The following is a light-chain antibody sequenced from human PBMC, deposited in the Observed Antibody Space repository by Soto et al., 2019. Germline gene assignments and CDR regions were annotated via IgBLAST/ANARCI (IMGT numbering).Light chain of an antibody. Sequence: QSVLTQPASVSGSPGQSITFSCTGTSSDIGVYNYVSWYQQHPGKAPKLIIYEVTDRPSGVSNRFSGSKSGNTASLTISGLQAEDEAEYYCSSYTNINTRACVFGTGTKVTVL. CDR3: SSYTNINTRACV. V-gene: IGLV2-14*01. CDR1: SSDIGVYNY. J-gene: IGLJ1*01. CDR2: EVT.